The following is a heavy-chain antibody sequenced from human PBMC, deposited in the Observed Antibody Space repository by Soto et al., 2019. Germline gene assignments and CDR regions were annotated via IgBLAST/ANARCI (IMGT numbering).Heavy chain of an antibody. V-gene: IGHV3-11*01. CDR1: GFSFSDYY. D-gene: IGHD6-13*01. J-gene: IGHJ4*02. CDR3: AREGGDIAAAGLFDY. CDR2: ISSSGATI. Sequence: GGSLRLSCGAFGFSFSDYYMTWIRQAPGKGLEWVSSISSSGATIYYADSVKGRFTISRDNAKNSLSLQMNSLRAEDTAVYYCAREGGDIAAAGLFDYWCQGTLVTVSS.